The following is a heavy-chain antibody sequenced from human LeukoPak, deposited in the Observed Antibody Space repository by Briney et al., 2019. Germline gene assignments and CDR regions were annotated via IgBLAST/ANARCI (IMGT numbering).Heavy chain of an antibody. J-gene: IGHJ5*02. CDR3: ARSRFGVVVPAAIGQSWNT. CDR1: GYTFASYY. CDR2: INPSGGST. Sequence: ASVKVSCKASGYTFASYYMHWVRQAPGQGLEWMGIINPSGGSTSYAQKYQGRVTMTRDTSTSTVYMELSSLRSEDTAVYYCARSRFGVVVPAAIGQSWNTWGQGTLVTVSS. V-gene: IGHV1-46*03. D-gene: IGHD2-2*02.